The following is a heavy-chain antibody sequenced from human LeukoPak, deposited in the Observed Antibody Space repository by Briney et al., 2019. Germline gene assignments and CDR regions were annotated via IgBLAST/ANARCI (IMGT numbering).Heavy chain of an antibody. J-gene: IGHJ3*01. V-gene: IGHV3-7*01. CDR1: GFTFSRYW. CDR3: ARESEYQLVS. Sequence: PGGSLRLSCAASGFTFSRYWMTWVRQAPGKGLEYVANINQAGSEKYYVDSVKGRFTISRDNTKNSLYLQMNSLRVEDTAVYYCARESEYQLVSWGQGTMVTVSS. CDR2: INQAGSEK. D-gene: IGHD2-2*01.